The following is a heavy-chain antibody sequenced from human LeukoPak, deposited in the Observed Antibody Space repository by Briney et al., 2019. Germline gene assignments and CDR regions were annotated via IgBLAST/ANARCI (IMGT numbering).Heavy chain of an antibody. J-gene: IGHJ4*02. CDR1: GGSISSYY. CDR2: IYTSGST. Sequence: PSETLSLTCTVSGGSISSYYWSWIRQPAGKGLEWIGRIYTSGSTNYNPSLKSRVTISVDTSKNQFSLKLSSVTAADTAVYYCARGYYDYVWGSRGGFDYWGQGTLVTVSS. D-gene: IGHD3-16*01. V-gene: IGHV4-4*07. CDR3: ARGYYDYVWGSRGGFDY.